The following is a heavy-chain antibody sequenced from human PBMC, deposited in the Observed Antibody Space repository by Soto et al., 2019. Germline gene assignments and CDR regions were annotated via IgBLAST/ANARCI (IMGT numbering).Heavy chain of an antibody. CDR1: GFSFASYV. D-gene: IGHD3-16*01. CDR3: AKIVWGRDGYNDC. V-gene: IGHV3-23*01. J-gene: IGHJ4*02. Sequence: GGSLRLSCAGSGFSFASYVVTWVRQAPGKGPEWVSAISGNGGSTYYADSVRGRFTISRDNSKNTLYLQMNILRAEDTAVYFCAKIVWGRDGYNDCWGQGTLVTVSS. CDR2: ISGNGGST.